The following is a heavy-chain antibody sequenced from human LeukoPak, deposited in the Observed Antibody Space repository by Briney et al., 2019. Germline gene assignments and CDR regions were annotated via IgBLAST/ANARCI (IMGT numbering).Heavy chain of an antibody. CDR1: GFTFSDYY. D-gene: IGHD3-3*01. CDR3: ARPPHITIFGVVIIYYFDY. J-gene: IGHJ4*02. Sequence: GGSLRLSCAASGFTFSDYYMSWIRQAPGKGLEWVSYISSSGSTIYYADSVKGRFTISRDNAKNSLYLQMNSLRAEDTAVYYCARPPHITIFGVVIIYYFDYWGQGTLVTVSS. V-gene: IGHV3-11*01. CDR2: ISSSGSTI.